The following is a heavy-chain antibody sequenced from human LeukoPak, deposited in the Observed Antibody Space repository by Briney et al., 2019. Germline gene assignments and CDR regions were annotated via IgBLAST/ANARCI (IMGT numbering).Heavy chain of an antibody. Sequence: PSETLSLTCTVSGGSISSGGYYWSWIRQHPGKGLEWIGYIYDSGSTYYNPSLKSRVTISVDTSKNQFSLKLSSVTAADTAVYYCAIESPYGDNDYWGQGTLVTVSS. J-gene: IGHJ4*02. CDR1: GGSISSGGYY. D-gene: IGHD4-17*01. CDR3: AIESPYGDNDY. V-gene: IGHV4-31*03. CDR2: IYDSGST.